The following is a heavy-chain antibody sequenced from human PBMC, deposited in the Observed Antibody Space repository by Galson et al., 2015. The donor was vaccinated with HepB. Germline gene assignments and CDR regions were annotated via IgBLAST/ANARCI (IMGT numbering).Heavy chain of an antibody. J-gene: IGHJ4*02. D-gene: IGHD3-10*01. V-gene: IGHV3-30*02. Sequence: VRQAPGKGLEWVAFIRTDGSNKYYADSVKGRFTISRDNSKNTLYLQMNSLRAEDTAVYYCAKDSGSEILWFGDLLKWGQGTLVTVSS. CDR3: AKDSGSEILWFGDLLK. CDR2: IRTDGSNK.